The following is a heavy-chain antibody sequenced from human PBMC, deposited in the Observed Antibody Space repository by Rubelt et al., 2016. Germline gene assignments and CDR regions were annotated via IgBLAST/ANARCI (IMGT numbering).Heavy chain of an antibody. CDR1: GFTVSSNY. J-gene: IGHJ6*02. D-gene: IGHD2-2*01. CDR3: ARGGYCGSTSCYFGMDV. Sequence: EVQLVESGGDLVQPGGSLRLSCAASGFTVSSNYMSWVRQAPGKGLEWVSVIYSGGSTYYIDSVKGRFTISRDNSKNTVYIQMNGLRVEDTAVYYCARGGYCGSTSCYFGMDVWGQGTTVTVSS. CDR2: IYSGGST. V-gene: IGHV3-53*01.